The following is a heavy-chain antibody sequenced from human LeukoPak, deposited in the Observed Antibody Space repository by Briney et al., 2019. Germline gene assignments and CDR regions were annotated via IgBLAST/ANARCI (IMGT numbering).Heavy chain of an antibody. V-gene: IGHV4-39*07. J-gene: IGHJ5*02. D-gene: IGHD3-10*01. CDR1: GGSISSSSYY. Sequence: SETLSLTCTVSGGSISSSSYYWGWIRQPPGKGLEWIGSIYYSGSTYYNPSLKSRVTISVDTSKNQFSLKLSSVTAADTAVYYCARDNGSGSNDWFDPWGQGTLVTVSS. CDR2: IYYSGST. CDR3: ARDNGSGSNDWFDP.